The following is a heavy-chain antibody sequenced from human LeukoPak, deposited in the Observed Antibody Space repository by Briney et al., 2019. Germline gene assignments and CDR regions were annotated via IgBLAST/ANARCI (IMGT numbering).Heavy chain of an antibody. CDR3: ARGGGYSYGSNWFDP. Sequence: SETLSLTCTVSGGSISSYYWSWIRQPPGKGLEWIGYIYYSGSTSYNPSLKSRVTISVDTSKNQFSLKLSSATAADTAVYYCARGGGYSYGSNWFDPWGQGTLVTVSS. V-gene: IGHV4-59*12. CDR2: IYYSGST. CDR1: GGSISSYY. J-gene: IGHJ5*02. D-gene: IGHD5-18*01.